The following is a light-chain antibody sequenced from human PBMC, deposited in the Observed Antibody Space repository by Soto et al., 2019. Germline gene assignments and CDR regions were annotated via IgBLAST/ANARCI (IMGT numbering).Light chain of an antibody. V-gene: IGKV3-20*01. CDR1: QSVSNNY. J-gene: IGKJ4*01. CDR3: QQYGSSPPVT. Sequence: EIVLTKSPGTLYLSPGERATLSCRASQSVSNNYLAWYQQNPGQAPRLLIYGASSRATGIPDRFSGSGSGTDFTLTISRLEPEDFAVYYCQQYGSSPPVTFGGGTRVEIK. CDR2: GAS.